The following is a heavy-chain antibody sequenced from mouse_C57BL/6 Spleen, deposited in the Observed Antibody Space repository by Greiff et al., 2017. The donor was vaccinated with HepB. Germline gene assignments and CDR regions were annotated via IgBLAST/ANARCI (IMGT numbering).Heavy chain of an antibody. Sequence: DVQLQESGPVLVKPGASVKMSCKASGYTFTDYYMNWVKQSHGKSLEWIGVINPYNGGTSYNQKFKGKATLTVDKSSSTAYMELNSLTSEDSAVYYCARDEDYYGSSPFDYWGQGTTLTVSS. CDR1: GYTFTDYY. D-gene: IGHD1-1*01. J-gene: IGHJ2*01. V-gene: IGHV1-19*01. CDR2: INPYNGGT. CDR3: ARDEDYYGSSPFDY.